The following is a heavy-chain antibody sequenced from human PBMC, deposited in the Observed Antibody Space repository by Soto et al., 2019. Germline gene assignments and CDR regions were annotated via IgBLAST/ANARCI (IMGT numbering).Heavy chain of an antibody. CDR2: ISDSGTT. CDR1: GGSIDSYY. J-gene: IGHJ5*02. CDR3: ARGRWMARANWFDP. D-gene: IGHD2-2*03. V-gene: IGHV4-59*12. Sequence: QVELQQSGPGLVKASETLSLSCTVFGGSIDSYYWRWIRQAPGKGLEWIGHISDSGTTNYNPSLGSRVTISVDTSRKLFSLKLSAVTAADAAVYFCARGRWMARANWFDPWGPGTLVTVSS.